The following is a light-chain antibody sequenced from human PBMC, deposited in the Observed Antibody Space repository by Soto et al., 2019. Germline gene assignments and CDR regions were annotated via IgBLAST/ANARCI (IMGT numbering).Light chain of an antibody. CDR3: QQCYNWPQWT. CDR2: DAS. CDR1: QSVGTF. J-gene: IGKJ1*01. V-gene: IGKV3-11*01. Sequence: EIVLTQSPATLSLPPGERATLSCRASQSVGTFFAWYQQKPGQAPRLLIYDASNRATGIPARFSGSGSGTDFTLTISSLEPEDFAVYYCQQCYNWPQWTFGQGTKV.